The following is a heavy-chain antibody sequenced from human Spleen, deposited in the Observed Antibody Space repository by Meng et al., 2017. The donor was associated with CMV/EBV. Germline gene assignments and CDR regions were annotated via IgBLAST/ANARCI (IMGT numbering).Heavy chain of an antibody. Sequence: DSVSSNSAAWSWIRQSPSRGLEWLGRTYYRSKWYNGYAISVESRITINPDTSKNQFSLQLNSVTPEDTAVYYCARSSSSWLTCFDYWGQGTLVTVSS. CDR1: DSVSSNSAA. CDR3: ARSSSSWLTCFDY. V-gene: IGHV6-1*01. D-gene: IGHD6-13*01. J-gene: IGHJ4*02. CDR2: TYYRSKWYN.